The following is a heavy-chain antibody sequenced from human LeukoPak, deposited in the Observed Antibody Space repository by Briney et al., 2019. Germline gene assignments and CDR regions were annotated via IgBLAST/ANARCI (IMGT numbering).Heavy chain of an antibody. CDR2: MNPNSGNT. CDR1: GYAFTSYD. V-gene: IGHV1-8*01. CDR3: ARGEIVVVPAAIGGYGMDV. Sequence: ASVKVSCKASGYAFTSYDINWVRQATGQRLEWMGWMNPNSGNTGYAQKFQGRVTMTRNTSISTAYMELSSLRSEDTAVYYCARGEIVVVPAAIGGYGMDVWGQGTTVTVSS. D-gene: IGHD2-2*02. J-gene: IGHJ6*02.